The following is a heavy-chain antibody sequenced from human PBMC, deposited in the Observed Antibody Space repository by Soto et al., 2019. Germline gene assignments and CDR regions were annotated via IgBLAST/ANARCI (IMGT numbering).Heavy chain of an antibody. Sequence: SETLSLTCTVSGGSISRSSYYWVWICQPPGTGLAWTGTIYYRGSIHYKPSLKCRVTISLATSQNQFSLKVTSVTAADTAVYYCARQPYYDFVWGTFRSPFDHCGLGTLVTDSS. CDR3: ARQPYYDFVWGTFRSPFDH. J-gene: IGHJ4*01. CDR1: GGSISRSSYY. D-gene: IGHD3-16*02. V-gene: IGHV4-39*01. CDR2: IYYRGSI.